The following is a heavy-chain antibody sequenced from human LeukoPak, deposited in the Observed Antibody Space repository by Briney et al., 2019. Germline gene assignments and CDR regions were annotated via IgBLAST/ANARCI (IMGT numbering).Heavy chain of an antibody. CDR3: ARLDVVVPAARWSLGLGYYYYYGMDV. J-gene: IGHJ6*02. V-gene: IGHV1-46*01. CDR1: GYTFTSYY. CDR2: INPSGGST. Sequence: ASVKVSCKASGYTFTSYYMHWVRQAPGQGLEWMGIINPSGGSTSYAQKFQGRVTMTRDTSTSTVYMELSSLRSEDTAVYYCARLDVVVPAARWSLGLGYYYYYGMDVWGQGTTVTVSS. D-gene: IGHD2-2*01.